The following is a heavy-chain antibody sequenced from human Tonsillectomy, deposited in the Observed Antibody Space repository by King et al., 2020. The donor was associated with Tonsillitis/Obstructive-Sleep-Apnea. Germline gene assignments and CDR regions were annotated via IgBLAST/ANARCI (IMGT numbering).Heavy chain of an antibody. D-gene: IGHD2-2*01. Sequence: VQLVESGGGLVQPGGSLRLSCAASGFTFSSYAMSWVRQAPGKGLEWVSAISGSCGSTYYADSVKGRFTISRDNSTKTLYLQMNSLRAEVTAVNYCANAGDIVVVPAATTEYWGQXTLVTVS. CDR3: ANAGDIVVVPAATTEY. V-gene: IGHV3-23*04. CDR2: ISGSCGST. CDR1: GFTFSSYA. J-gene: IGHJ4*02.